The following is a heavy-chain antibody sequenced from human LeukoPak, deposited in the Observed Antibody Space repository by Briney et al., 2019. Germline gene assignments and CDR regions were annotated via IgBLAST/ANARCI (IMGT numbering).Heavy chain of an antibody. CDR2: INHSGST. V-gene: IGHV4-34*01. Sequence: PSETLSLTCAVYGGSFSGYYWSWIRQPPGKGLEWIGEINHSGSTNYNPSLKSRVTISVDTSKNQFSLKLSSVTAADTAVYYCARGIGYDFWSGYYSPTWWFDPWGQGTLVTVSS. CDR3: ARGIGYDFWSGYYSPTWWFDP. D-gene: IGHD3-3*01. CDR1: GGSFSGYY. J-gene: IGHJ5*02.